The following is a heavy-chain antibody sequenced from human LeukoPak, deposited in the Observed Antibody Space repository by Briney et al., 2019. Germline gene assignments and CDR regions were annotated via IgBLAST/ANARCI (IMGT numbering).Heavy chain of an antibody. J-gene: IGHJ4*02. Sequence: RGSLRPSRAASGLTLTSYDLSWVRHAPGKGLDWGLGITSSVGSASYAASVKGRFTISRDNSKTTLHLHMNSLRAEATAEYYWAKVSWSASDRHCWGQGTLVTVSS. D-gene: IGHD3-3*01. CDR3: AKVSWSASDRHC. CDR2: ITSSVGSA. CDR1: GLTLTSYD. V-gene: IGHV3-23*01.